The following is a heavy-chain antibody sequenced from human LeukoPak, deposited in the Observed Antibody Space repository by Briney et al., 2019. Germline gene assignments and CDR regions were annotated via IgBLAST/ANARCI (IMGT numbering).Heavy chain of an antibody. J-gene: IGHJ4*02. CDR2: ISGSGGST. Sequence: GGSLRLSCAASGFTFSSYAMSWVRQAPGEGLEWVSAISGSGGSTYYADSVKGRFTISRDNSKNTLYLQMNSLRAEDTAVYYCAAGGSGSYHYWGQGTLVTVSS. D-gene: IGHD3-10*01. CDR1: GFTFSSYA. V-gene: IGHV3-23*01. CDR3: AAGGSGSYHY.